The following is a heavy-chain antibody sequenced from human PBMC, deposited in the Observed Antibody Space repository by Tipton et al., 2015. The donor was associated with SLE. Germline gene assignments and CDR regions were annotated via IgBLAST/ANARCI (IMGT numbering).Heavy chain of an antibody. CDR2: INHSGST. CDR3: AREKPGYYYTYMDV. J-gene: IGHJ6*03. V-gene: IGHV4-34*01. Sequence: TLSLTCAVYGGSFSGYYWSWIRQPQGKGLEWIGEINHSGSTNYNPSLKSRVTISVDTSKNQFSLKLSSVTAADTAVYYCAREKPGYYYTYMDVWGKGTTVTVSS. CDR1: GGSFSGYY.